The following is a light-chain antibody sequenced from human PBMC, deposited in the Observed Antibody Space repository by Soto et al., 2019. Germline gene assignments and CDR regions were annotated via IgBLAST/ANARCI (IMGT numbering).Light chain of an antibody. Sequence: EILLTQSPGTLSLSPGERATLSCRASQNVNSNFLAWYQQKPGQGPRLLIYGTSGRATGIPDRFSGSGSGTDFTLTISRLEPEDFAVYYCQHYGSSLIFSFGPGTKVEIK. V-gene: IGKV3-20*01. J-gene: IGKJ3*01. CDR3: QHYGSSLIFS. CDR1: QNVNSNF. CDR2: GTS.